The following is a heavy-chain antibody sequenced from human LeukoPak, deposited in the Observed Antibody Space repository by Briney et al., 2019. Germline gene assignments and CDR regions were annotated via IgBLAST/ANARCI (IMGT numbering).Heavy chain of an antibody. V-gene: IGHV1-58*02. CDR1: GFTFTSSA. Sequence: ASVKVSCKASGFTFTSSAMQWVRQARGQRLEWIGWIVVGSGNTNYAQKFQERVTITRDMSTSTAYMELSSLRSEDTAVYYCAAARYLYYDTRKFDLWGRGTLVTVSS. CDR2: IVVGSGNT. CDR3: AAARYLYYDTRKFDL. J-gene: IGHJ2*01. D-gene: IGHD3-22*01.